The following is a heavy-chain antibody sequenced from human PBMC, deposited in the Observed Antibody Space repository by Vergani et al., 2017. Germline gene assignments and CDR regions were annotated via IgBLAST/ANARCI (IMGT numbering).Heavy chain of an antibody. CDR2: ISSSSSYI. D-gene: IGHD3-22*01. CDR3: AGDLVYYDSSGYYSGFFDY. V-gene: IGHV3-21*01. CDR1: GFTFSSYS. Sequence: DVQLVESGGGLVKPGGSLRLSCAASGFTFSSYSMNWVRQAPGKGLEWVSSISSSSSYIYYADSVKGRFTISRDNAKNSLYLQMNSLIAEDTAVYYCAGDLVYYDSSGYYSGFFDYWGQGTLVTVSS. J-gene: IGHJ4*02.